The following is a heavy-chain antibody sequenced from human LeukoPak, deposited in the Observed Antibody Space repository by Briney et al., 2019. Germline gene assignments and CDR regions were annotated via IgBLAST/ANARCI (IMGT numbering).Heavy chain of an antibody. CDR3: ARGRPSPRGYSYGLPYYFDY. Sequence: PAETLCLTCAAYGGSFSGYYWSWIRQPPGKGLEWIGEINHNGSTNYNPSLKNRVTISVATSKNQFSLKLSSVTAADRAVYYCARGRPSPRGYSYGLPYYFDYWGQGTLVTVSS. D-gene: IGHD5-18*01. J-gene: IGHJ4*02. V-gene: IGHV4-34*01. CDR1: GGSFSGYY. CDR2: INHNGST.